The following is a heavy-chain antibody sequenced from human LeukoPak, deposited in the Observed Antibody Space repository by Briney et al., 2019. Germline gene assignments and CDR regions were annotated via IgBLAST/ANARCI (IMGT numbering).Heavy chain of an antibody. CDR2: IYYSGST. Sequence: SETLSLTCTVSGGSISSYYWSWIRQPPGKGLEWIGYIYYSGSTNYNPSLKSRVTMSVDTSKNQFSLKLSSVTAADTAVYYCARDAEYYDSSGYYFSPGAFDIWGQGTMVTVSS. J-gene: IGHJ3*02. CDR3: ARDAEYYDSSGYYFSPGAFDI. V-gene: IGHV4-59*12. D-gene: IGHD3-22*01. CDR1: GGSISSYY.